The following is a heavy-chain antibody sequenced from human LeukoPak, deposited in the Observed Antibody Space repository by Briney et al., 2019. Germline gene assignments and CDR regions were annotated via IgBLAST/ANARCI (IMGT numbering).Heavy chain of an antibody. V-gene: IGHV4-38-2*01. CDR3: AKSNGYGLVDI. D-gene: IGHD3-10*01. CDR2: IFYSGST. J-gene: IGHJ3*02. CDR1: GFTFSSYG. Sequence: GTLRLSCAASGFTFSSYGMSWVRQAPGKGLEWIGNIFYSGSTYYSPSLRSRVTISLDTSRNQFSLKLNSVTAADTAVYSCAKSNGYGLVDIWGQGTMVTVSS.